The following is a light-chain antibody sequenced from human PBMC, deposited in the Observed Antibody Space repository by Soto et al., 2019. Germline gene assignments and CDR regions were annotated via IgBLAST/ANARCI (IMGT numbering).Light chain of an antibody. CDR2: EGI. V-gene: IGLV2-14*02. CDR3: QSYDSSLSGSGFV. Sequence: QSVLTQPASVSGSPGQSITISCTGTSSTVGGFNVVSWYQQHPGKAPKVIIYEGIKRPSGVSNRFSGSNSGSTASLTISGLQAEDEADYYCQSYDSSLSGSGFVFGTGTKVTVL. CDR1: SSTVGGFNV. J-gene: IGLJ1*01.